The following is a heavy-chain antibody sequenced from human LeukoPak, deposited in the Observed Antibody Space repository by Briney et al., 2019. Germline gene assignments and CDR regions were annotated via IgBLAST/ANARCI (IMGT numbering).Heavy chain of an antibody. D-gene: IGHD2-21*01. CDR3: AKDPYRVIVATGNYLDP. CDR2: VSNDGSNI. V-gene: IGHV3-30*18. CDR1: GFTFSNYG. J-gene: IGHJ5*02. Sequence: PGTSLRLSCATSGFTFSNYGMHWVRQAPGKGLEWVAVVSNDGSNIQYADSAKGRFTISRDNSKNTVYLQMNSLRSEDTAVYYCAKDPYRVIVATGNYLDPWGQGTLVTVSP.